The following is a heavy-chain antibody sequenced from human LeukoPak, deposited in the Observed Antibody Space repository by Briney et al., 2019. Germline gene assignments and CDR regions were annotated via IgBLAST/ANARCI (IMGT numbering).Heavy chain of an antibody. J-gene: IGHJ4*02. CDR3: SRIGYSSNCADH. CDR1: GFTFSSYW. Sequence: GGSLRLSCTASGFTFSSYWMNWVRQAPGKGLEWVANIKQDGSENHYVDSVKGRFTISRDNAKNSLFLQLNSLRVEDTAAYYCSRIGYSSNCADHWGQGTLVTVSS. CDR2: IKQDGSEN. V-gene: IGHV3-7*01. D-gene: IGHD6-13*01.